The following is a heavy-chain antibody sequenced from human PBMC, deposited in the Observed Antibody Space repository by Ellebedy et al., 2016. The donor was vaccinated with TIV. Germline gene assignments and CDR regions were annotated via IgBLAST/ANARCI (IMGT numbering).Heavy chain of an antibody. J-gene: IGHJ3*02. CDR1: GFTFSSFA. CDR3: AMDTVKVPSGDAFDI. D-gene: IGHD2-2*03. V-gene: IGHV3-33*08. Sequence: PGGSLRLSCSASGFTFSSFAMHWVRPAPGRGLEWVAVIWYDGSSKYYVDSVKGRFTISRENSKNMLYLQMNNLRVDDTAVYFCAMDTVKVPSGDAFDIWGQGTTVTVSS. CDR2: IWYDGSSK.